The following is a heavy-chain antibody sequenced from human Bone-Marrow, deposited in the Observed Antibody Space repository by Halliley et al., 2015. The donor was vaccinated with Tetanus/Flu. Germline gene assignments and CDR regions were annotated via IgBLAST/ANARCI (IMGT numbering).Heavy chain of an antibody. D-gene: IGHD3-3*01. CDR2: ISTYNDKT. CDR3: ARFWSGYSVDF. Sequence: QLVQSGAEVKKPGASVKVSCKTSGHTFNSYGISWVRQAPGQGLGWMGWISTYNDKTNYALRLTGRVTMTTATSTDTAYMKLRSLRSGDKAVYFCARFWSGYSVDFWGQGPLVTVSS. CDR1: GHTFNSYG. J-gene: IGHJ1*01. V-gene: IGHV1-18*01.